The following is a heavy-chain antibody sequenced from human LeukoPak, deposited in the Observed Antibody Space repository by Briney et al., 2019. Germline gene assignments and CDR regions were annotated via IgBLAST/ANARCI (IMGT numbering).Heavy chain of an antibody. J-gene: IGHJ4*02. CDR3: SLPGYCGGDCYPDDY. Sequence: GGSLRLSCAASGFTFNIYAMSWVRQAPGKGLEWVAVISYDGSNKYYTDSVKGRFTISRDNSKNTLYLQMNSLRAEDTAVYYCSLPGYCGGDCYPDDYWGQGTLVTVSS. CDR1: GFTFNIYA. V-gene: IGHV3-30*03. CDR2: ISYDGSNK. D-gene: IGHD2-21*02.